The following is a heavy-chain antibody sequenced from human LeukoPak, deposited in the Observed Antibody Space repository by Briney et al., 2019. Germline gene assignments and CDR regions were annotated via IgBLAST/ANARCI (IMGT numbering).Heavy chain of an antibody. J-gene: IGHJ6*04. D-gene: IGHD4-23*01. V-gene: IGHV4-61*02. CDR1: GGSISRDNYY. CDR3: TRVSRIDYGGNPEGDV. CDR2: LHPSGAT. Sequence: SETPSPNRTVPGGSISRDNYYWRLIRPPPRKGPEWVWRLHPSGATNYNPSLKSRITMSLDTSKNQFSLKLSSVTTADTAVYYCTRVSRIDYGGNPEGDVWGKGTTVIVSS.